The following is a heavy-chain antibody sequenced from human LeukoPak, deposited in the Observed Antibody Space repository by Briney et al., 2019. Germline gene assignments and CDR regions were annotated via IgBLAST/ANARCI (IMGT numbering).Heavy chain of an antibody. V-gene: IGHV1-8*03. D-gene: IGHD4-17*01. J-gene: IGHJ3*02. Sequence: GASVKVSCKASGYTFASYDINWVRQATGQGLEWMGWMNPNSGNTGYAQKFQGRVTITRNTSISTAYMELSSLRSEDTAVYYCARASRDYGDYGGDAFDIWGQGTKVTVSS. CDR2: MNPNSGNT. CDR1: GYTFASYD. CDR3: ARASRDYGDYGGDAFDI.